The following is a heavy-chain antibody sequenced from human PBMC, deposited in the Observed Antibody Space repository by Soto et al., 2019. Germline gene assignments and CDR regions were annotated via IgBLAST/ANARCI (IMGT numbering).Heavy chain of an antibody. CDR2: ISGSGGRT. V-gene: IGHV3-23*01. CDR3: AKDYYSSSQFDY. J-gene: IGHJ4*02. Sequence: EVQLLESGGGLVQPGGSLRLSCAASGFTFSSCAMSWVRQAPGKGLEWVSGISGSGGRTYYAASVKGRFTISRDNSGNTLYLQMNSLRAEDTAVYYCAKDYYSSSQFDYWGQGTPVTVSS. CDR1: GFTFSSCA. D-gene: IGHD6-13*01.